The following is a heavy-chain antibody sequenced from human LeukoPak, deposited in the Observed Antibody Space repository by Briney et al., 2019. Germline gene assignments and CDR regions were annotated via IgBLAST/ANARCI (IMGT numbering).Heavy chain of an antibody. CDR1: GYSISSGYF. Sequence: KPSETLSLTCSVSGYSISSGYFWGWIRQPPGKGLEWIGSIYHSGSTYYKSSLKSRVTISVDTSENQFSLKLSSVTAADTAVYYCARGSRVAAAGRGVTRWGQGTLVTVSS. V-gene: IGHV4-38-2*02. J-gene: IGHJ4*02. CDR2: IYHSGST. CDR3: ARGSRVAAAGRGVTR. D-gene: IGHD6-13*01.